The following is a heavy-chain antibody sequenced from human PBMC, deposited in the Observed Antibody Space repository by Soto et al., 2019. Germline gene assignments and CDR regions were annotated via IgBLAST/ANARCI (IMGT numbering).Heavy chain of an antibody. V-gene: IGHV1-46*01. Sequence: ASVKVSCKASGYTFTSYYMHWVRQAPGQGLEWMGIINPSGGSTSYAQKFQGRVTMTRDTSTSTVYMELSSLRSEDTAVYYCFLGYYYDTSGYLGPYAFDIWGQGTMVTVSS. CDR3: FLGYYYDTSGYLGPYAFDI. J-gene: IGHJ3*02. CDR2: INPSGGST. D-gene: IGHD3-22*01. CDR1: GYTFTSYY.